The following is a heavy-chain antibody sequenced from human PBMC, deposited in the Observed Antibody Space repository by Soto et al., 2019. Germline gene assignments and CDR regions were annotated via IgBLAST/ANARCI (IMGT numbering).Heavy chain of an antibody. CDR2: INPNSGGT. CDR3: ARDSYGYSTGSNDY. CDR1: GYSFTVYY. Sequence: SVRVSCKTSGYSFTVYYMNWVRQAPGQGLEWMGWINPNSGGTNYAQKFQGRVTMTRDTSISTAYMELSRLRSDDTAVYYCARDSYGYSTGSNDYCGKRTLVTVS. V-gene: IGHV1-2*02. D-gene: IGHD6-19*01. J-gene: IGHJ4*02.